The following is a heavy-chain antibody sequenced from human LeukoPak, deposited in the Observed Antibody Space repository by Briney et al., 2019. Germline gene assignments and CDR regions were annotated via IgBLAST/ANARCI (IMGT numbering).Heavy chain of an antibody. Sequence: SVKVSCKASGGTFSSYAISWVRQAPGQGLEWMGGIIPIFGTANYAQKFQGWVTMTRDTSISTAYMELSRLRSDDTAVYYCARDSGYGFGIHYWGQGTLVTVSS. CDR1: GGTFSSYA. V-gene: IGHV1-69*05. D-gene: IGHD5-12*01. CDR3: ARDSGYGFGIHY. J-gene: IGHJ4*02. CDR2: IIPIFGTA.